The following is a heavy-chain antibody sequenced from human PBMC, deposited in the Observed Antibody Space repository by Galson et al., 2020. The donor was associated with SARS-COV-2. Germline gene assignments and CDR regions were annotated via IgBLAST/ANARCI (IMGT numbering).Heavy chain of an antibody. D-gene: IGHD5-18*01. CDR3: ARSVYSYGYSGYYYYMDV. Sequence: SQTLSLTCTVSGGSIRSYFWSWIRQPPGKGLEWIGYIDYSGSTNYNPSLTSRVTISIDTSKNQFSLRLSSVTAADTAVYYCARSVYSYGYSGYYYYMDVWGKGTTVTVSS. CDR1: GGSIRSYF. CDR2: IDYSGST. V-gene: IGHV4-59*01. J-gene: IGHJ6*03.